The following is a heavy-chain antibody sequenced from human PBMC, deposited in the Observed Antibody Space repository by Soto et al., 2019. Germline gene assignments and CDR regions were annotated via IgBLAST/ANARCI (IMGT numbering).Heavy chain of an antibody. V-gene: IGHV3-23*01. CDR3: AKGVYSGYATSFPFDY. J-gene: IGHJ4*02. CDR1: GFTFSSYG. CDR2: MSGSGGST. Sequence: GGSLRLSCAASGFTFSSYGMSWVRQAPGKGLEWVSAMSGSGGSTYYADSVKGRFTISRDNSKNTLYLQMNSLRAEDTAVYYCAKGVYSGYATSFPFDYWGQGTLVTVSS. D-gene: IGHD5-12*01.